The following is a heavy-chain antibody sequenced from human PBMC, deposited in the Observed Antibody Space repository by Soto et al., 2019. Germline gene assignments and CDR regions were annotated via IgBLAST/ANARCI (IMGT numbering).Heavy chain of an antibody. CDR3: ARARYYYDSSGYPKPYYFDY. CDR2: IYPGDSDT. Sequence: GASLKISCNGCGYSFTSYWIGWVRQMPGKGLEWIGIIYPGDSDTRYSPSFQGQVTISADKSITTAYLQWSSLKASATAMYYCARARYYYDSSGYPKPYYFDYWGQGTLVTVSS. CDR1: GYSFTSYW. V-gene: IGHV5-51*01. D-gene: IGHD3-22*01. J-gene: IGHJ4*02.